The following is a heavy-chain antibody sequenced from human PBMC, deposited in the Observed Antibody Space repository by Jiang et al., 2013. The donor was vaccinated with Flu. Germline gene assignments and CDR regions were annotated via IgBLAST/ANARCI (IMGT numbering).Heavy chain of an antibody. CDR3: TRGGCSGGRCYSNSFDY. D-gene: IGHD2-15*01. J-gene: IGHJ4*02. V-gene: IGHV4-59*02. CDR1: GGSVSSYY. Sequence: LLKPSETLSLTCTVSGGSVSSYYWSWIRQPPGKGLEWIGYVSYSGSTNYNPALKSRVSLSVDTSKNQFSLKLSSVTAADTAVYYCTRGGCSGGRCYSNSFDYWGQGTLVTVSS. CDR2: VSYSGST.